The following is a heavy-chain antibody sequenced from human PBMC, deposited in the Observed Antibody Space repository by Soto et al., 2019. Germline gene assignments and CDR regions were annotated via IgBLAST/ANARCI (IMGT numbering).Heavy chain of an antibody. V-gene: IGHV4-59*01. J-gene: IGHJ3*02. CDR1: GGSISSYY. Sequence: QVQLQESGPGLVKPSETLSLTCTVPGGSISSYYWSWIRQPPGKGLEWIGYIYYSGSTNYNPSLKSRVTISVDTSKNQFSLKLSSVTAADTAVYYCARVWGDGFDIWGQRTMVTVSS. D-gene: IGHD1-26*01. CDR3: ARVWGDGFDI. CDR2: IYYSGST.